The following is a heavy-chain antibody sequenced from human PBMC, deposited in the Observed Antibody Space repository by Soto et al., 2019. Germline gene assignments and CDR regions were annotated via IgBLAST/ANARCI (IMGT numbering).Heavy chain of an antibody. Sequence: VQLVQSGAEVKKSGESLKISCKGSGFTFSNHWIAWVRQMPGRGLEWMGIIYGGDSDTRYSPSFQGQVTISADKSINTVYLQRRSLKASDTAMYFCAGRFGYSSGESCLDVWGGGTTVTVSS. V-gene: IGHV5-51*03. CDR3: AGRFGYSSGESCLDV. CDR2: IYGGDSDT. D-gene: IGHD2-15*01. CDR1: GFTFSNHW. J-gene: IGHJ6*04.